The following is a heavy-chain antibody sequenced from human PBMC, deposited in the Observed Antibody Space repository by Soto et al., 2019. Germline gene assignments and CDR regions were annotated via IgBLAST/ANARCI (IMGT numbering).Heavy chain of an antibody. CDR1: GGSFSGYY. J-gene: IGHJ5*02. D-gene: IGHD6-13*01. CDR2: INHSGST. V-gene: IGHV4-34*01. Sequence: SATLSITGAVYGGSFSGYYWSWIRQPPGKGLEWIGEINHSGSTNYNPSLKSRVTISVDTSKNQFSLKLSSVTAADTAVYYCARRWGYHGWRRIAAAEPWFDPWGQGTLVTVSS. CDR3: ARRWGYHGWRRIAAAEPWFDP.